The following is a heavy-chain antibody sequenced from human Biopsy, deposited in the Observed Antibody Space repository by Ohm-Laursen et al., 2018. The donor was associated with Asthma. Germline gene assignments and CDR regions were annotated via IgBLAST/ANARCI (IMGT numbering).Heavy chain of an antibody. D-gene: IGHD4-17*01. CDR1: GFTVSNFA. CDR2: ISSGSGST. V-gene: IGHV3-23*01. CDR3: AKVGHGNGDYVGWFDP. J-gene: IGHJ5*02. Sequence: SLRLSCTASGFTVSNFAMNWVRQAPGQGLEWVSVISSGSGSTCYADSVKGRFTISRDTSMNTLYLQMNSLRAEDTAVYYCAKVGHGNGDYVGWFDPWGQGTLVTVSS.